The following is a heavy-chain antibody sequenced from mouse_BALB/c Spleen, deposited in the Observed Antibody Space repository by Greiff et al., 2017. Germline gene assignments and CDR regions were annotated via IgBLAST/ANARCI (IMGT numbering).Heavy chain of an antibody. CDR1: GYTFTSYW. V-gene: IGHV1-5*01. D-gene: IGHD2-4*01. J-gene: IGHJ4*01. CDR3: TRAVITTYYAMDY. CDR2: IYPGNSDT. Sequence: VQLKESGTVLARPGASVKMSCKASGYTFTSYWMHWVKQRPGQGLEWIGAIYPGNSDTSYNQKFKGKAKLTAVTSTSTAYMELSSLTNEDSAVYYCTRAVITTYYAMDYWGQGTSVTVSS.